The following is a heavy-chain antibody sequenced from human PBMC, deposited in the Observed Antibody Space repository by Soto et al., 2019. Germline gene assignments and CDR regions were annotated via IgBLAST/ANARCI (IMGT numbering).Heavy chain of an antibody. Sequence: QVQLVESGGGVVQPGRSLRLSCAASGLTFSSYGMHWVRQAPGKGLEWVAVIWYDGSNKYYADSVKGRFTISRDNSKNTLYLQMNSLRAEDTAVYYCASIGGDFPGFQHWGQGTLVTVSS. D-gene: IGHD2-21*01. J-gene: IGHJ1*01. CDR2: IWYDGSNK. V-gene: IGHV3-33*01. CDR1: GLTFSSYG. CDR3: ASIGGDFPGFQH.